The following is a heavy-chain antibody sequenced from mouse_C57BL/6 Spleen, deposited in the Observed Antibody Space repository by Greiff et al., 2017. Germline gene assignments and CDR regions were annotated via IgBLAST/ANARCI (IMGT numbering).Heavy chain of an antibody. CDR1: GFTFSDYG. J-gene: IGHJ2*01. D-gene: IGHD1-1*01. V-gene: IGHV5-17*01. CDR2: ISSGSSTI. Sequence: DVKLVESGGGLVKPGGSLKLSCAASGFTFSDYGMHWVRQAPEKGLEWVAYISSGSSTIYYADTAKGRFTISRDNAKNTLFLQMTSLRSEDTAMYYCARWHYGSSLFDYWGQGTTLTVSS. CDR3: ARWHYGSSLFDY.